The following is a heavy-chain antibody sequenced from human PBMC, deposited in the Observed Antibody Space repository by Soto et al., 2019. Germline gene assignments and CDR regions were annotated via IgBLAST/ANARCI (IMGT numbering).Heavy chain of an antibody. CDR1: GDSVSSNSAA. CDR2: TYYRSKWYN. J-gene: IGHJ4*02. Sequence: SPTLSLTCAISGDSVSSNSAAWNWIRQSPSRGLEWLGRTYYRSKWYNDYAVSVKSRITIDRDTSKNQFSLHLKSVTPEDTAVYYCAREAVPGYSYGAVDYWGQGTLVTVSS. V-gene: IGHV6-1*01. D-gene: IGHD5-18*01. CDR3: AREAVPGYSYGAVDY.